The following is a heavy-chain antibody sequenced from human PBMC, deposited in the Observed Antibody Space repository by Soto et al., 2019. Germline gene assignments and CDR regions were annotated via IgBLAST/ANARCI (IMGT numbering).Heavy chain of an antibody. D-gene: IGHD1-1*01. J-gene: IGHJ4*02. CDR2: SRDKGNSYST. CDR1: GFTFSDYY. V-gene: IGHV3-72*01. CDR3: TRCTTGPTSSDY. Sequence: EVQLVESGGGLVQPGGSLRLYCAGSGFTFSDYYIDWVRQAPGKGLEWVGRSRDKGNSYSTDYAASVKGRFTISRDASKNSLFLQMNSLKTEDTALYYCTRCTTGPTSSDYWVQGTLVTVSS.